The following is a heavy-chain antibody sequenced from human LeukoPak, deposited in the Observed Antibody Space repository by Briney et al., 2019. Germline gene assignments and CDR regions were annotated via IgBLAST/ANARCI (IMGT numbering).Heavy chain of an antibody. CDR3: ATIVVVSTTLPDY. CDR2: IKQDGSEK. J-gene: IGHJ4*02. D-gene: IGHD3-22*01. Sequence: GGSLRLTCAASGFTFSTYWMSWVRQAPGKGLEWVANIKQDGSEKYYVDSVKGRFAISRDNAKNSLYLQMNSLRAEDTAVYYCATIVVVSTTLPDYWGQGTLVTVSS. CDR1: GFTFSTYW. V-gene: IGHV3-7*01.